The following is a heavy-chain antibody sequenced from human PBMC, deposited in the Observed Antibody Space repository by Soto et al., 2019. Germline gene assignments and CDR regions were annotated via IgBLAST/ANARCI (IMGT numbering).Heavy chain of an antibody. J-gene: IGHJ5*02. V-gene: IGHV4-30-4*01. CDR2: IYYSGST. Sequence: PSETLSLTCTVSGGSIISGDYYFICIRQPPWNGLELIGYIYYSGSTYYNPSLKSRVTISVDTSKNQFSLKLSSVTAADTAVYYCARDPGYCSGGSCQNWFDPWGQGTLVTVSS. D-gene: IGHD2-15*01. CDR3: ARDPGYCSGGSCQNWFDP. CDR1: GGSIISGDYY.